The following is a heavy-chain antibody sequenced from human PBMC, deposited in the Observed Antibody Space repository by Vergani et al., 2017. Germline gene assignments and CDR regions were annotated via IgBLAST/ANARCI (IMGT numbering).Heavy chain of an antibody. CDR3: AKTHDFSSLYSSYNWFDP. V-gene: IGHV5-51*03. D-gene: IGHD3-3*01. Sequence: EVQLVQSGAEVKKPGESLKISCQGSGYSITNYWIAWVRQRPGKGLEWMGIIYAGDSDVRYSPSFQGQVTMSVDKSLSTAYLQWSSLKASDTATYYCAKTHDFSSLYSSYNWFDPGAREPRSPSP. CDR2: IYAGDSDV. J-gene: IGHJ5*01. CDR1: GYSITNYW.